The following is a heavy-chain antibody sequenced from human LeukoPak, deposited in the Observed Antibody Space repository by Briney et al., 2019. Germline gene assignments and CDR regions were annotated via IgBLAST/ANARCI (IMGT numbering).Heavy chain of an antibody. J-gene: IGHJ4*02. CDR1: GYTFTGYY. CDR3: ARDQNDLLGGLDY. V-gene: IGHV1-2*02. D-gene: IGHD1-1*01. CDR2: INPNCRDT. Sequence: ASVTDSCKPSGYTFTGYYMHWVRQAPGQELEWMGWINPNCRDTNYAQKFQGRLTMTRDTSISRAYMELSRLRSDDAAVYFCARDQNDLLGGLDYWGQGTLVSVSS.